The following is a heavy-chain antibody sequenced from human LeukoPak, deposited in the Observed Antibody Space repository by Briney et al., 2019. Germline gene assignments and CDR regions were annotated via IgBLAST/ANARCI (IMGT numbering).Heavy chain of an antibody. CDR3: ARKYCTGGSCYFDY. CDR1: GFTFSTYE. D-gene: IGHD2-8*02. CDR2: ITYSGSSM. Sequence: GGSLRLSCAASGFTFSTYEMNWVRQAPGKGLEWVSYITYSGSSMSYADSVKGRFTNSRDNAKNSLYLQMNSLRAEDTALYYCARKYCTGGSCYFDYWGQGTLVTVSS. J-gene: IGHJ4*02. V-gene: IGHV3-48*03.